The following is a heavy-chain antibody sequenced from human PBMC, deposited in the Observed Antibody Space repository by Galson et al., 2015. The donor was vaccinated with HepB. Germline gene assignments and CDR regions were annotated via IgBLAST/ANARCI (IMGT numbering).Heavy chain of an antibody. D-gene: IGHD3-22*01. Sequence: SLRLSCAASGFTFNNAWMNWVRQAPGKGLQWVGRIKSKTRGGTTDYAAPVKGRFTISRDDSKTTLYLQMNSLKIEDTAVYYCTTWGYYDSSDAIWGDWGQGTLGSVSS. CDR3: TTWGYYDSSDAIWGD. J-gene: IGHJ4*02. CDR1: GFTFNNAW. CDR2: IKSKTRGGTT. V-gene: IGHV3-15*07.